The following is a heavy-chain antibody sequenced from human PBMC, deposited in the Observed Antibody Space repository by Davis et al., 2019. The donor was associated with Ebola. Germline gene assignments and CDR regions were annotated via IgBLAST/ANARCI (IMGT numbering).Heavy chain of an antibody. D-gene: IGHD2-2*01. V-gene: IGHV3-30-3*01. CDR2: ISYDGSNK. CDR3: ATPIVVVPAVEADY. J-gene: IGHJ4*02. CDR1: GFTFSSYA. Sequence: PGGSLRLSCAASGFTFSSYAMHWVRQAPGKGLEWVAVISYDGSNKYYADSVKGRFTISRDNSKNTLYLQMNSLRAEDTAVYYCATPIVVVPAVEADYWGQGTLVTVSS.